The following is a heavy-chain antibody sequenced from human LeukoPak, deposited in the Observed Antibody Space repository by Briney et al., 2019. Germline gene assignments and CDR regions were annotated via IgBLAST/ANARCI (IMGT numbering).Heavy chain of an antibody. J-gene: IGHJ4*02. CDR1: GGSFSGYY. V-gene: IGHV4-34*01. CDR3: VRGRGDYIWGSYRYYVSYYFDY. CDR2: INHSGST. Sequence: PSETLSLTCAVYGGSFSGYYWSWIRQPPGKGLEWIGEINHSGSTNYNPSLKSRVTISVGTSKNQFSLKLSSVTAADTAVYYCVRGRGDYIWGSYRYYVSYYFDYWGQGTLVTVSS. D-gene: IGHD3-16*02.